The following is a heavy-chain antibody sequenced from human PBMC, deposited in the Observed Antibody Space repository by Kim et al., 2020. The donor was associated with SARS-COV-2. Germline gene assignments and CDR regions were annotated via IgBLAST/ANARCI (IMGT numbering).Heavy chain of an antibody. V-gene: IGHV3-21*06. J-gene: IGHJ4*02. D-gene: IGHD5-12*01. CDR1: GFTFSSYS. Sequence: GGSLRLSCAASGFTFSSYSMNWVRQAPGKGLEWVSSISSSTNYIYYADSVKGRFTISRDNAKNSLYLQMNSLRAEDTAVYYCARDYEATITGTHFDYWGQGTLVTVSS. CDR2: ISSSTNYI. CDR3: ARDYEATITGTHFDY.